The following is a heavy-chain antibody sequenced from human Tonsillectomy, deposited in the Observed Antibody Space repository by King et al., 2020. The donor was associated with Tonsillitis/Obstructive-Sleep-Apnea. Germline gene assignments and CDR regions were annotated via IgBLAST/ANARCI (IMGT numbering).Heavy chain of an antibody. J-gene: IGHJ4*02. CDR1: GFNFANAW. Sequence: VQLVESGGGLVKPGGSLRLSCAASGFNFANAWMSWVRQAPGKGLEWLGRIKRKTDGGTIEYAAPVKGRFTISRDDSKNTVYLQMNSLEIGDTGVYYCTKDDIGDCNSRWGQGTLVTVSS. CDR2: IKRKTDGGTI. D-gene: IGHD3-10*01. CDR3: TKDDIGDCNSR. V-gene: IGHV3-15*01.